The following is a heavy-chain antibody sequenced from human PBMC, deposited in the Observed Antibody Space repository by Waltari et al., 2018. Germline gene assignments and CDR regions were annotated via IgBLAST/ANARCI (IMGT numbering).Heavy chain of an antibody. V-gene: IGHV1-2*02. J-gene: IGHJ3*02. D-gene: IGHD1-20*01. CDR3: AKDLTGWGAFDI. CDR1: GYIFTGHY. Sequence: QIQLVQSGAEVKEPGASVKVSCKASGYIFTGHYMHWVRQAPRQGLEWMGWINPNSGGTNYAQHFQGRVTLTRDTSTNTAYMELGKLRSDDTAVYYCAKDLTGWGAFDIWGQGTMVTVSS. CDR2: INPNSGGT.